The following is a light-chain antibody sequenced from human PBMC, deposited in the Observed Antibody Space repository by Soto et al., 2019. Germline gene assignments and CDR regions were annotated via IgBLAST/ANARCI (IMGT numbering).Light chain of an antibody. CDR1: SSDVGGYNY. CDR3: CSYAGSYTFHV. Sequence: QSALTQPRSVSGSPGQSVTISCTGTSSDVGGYNYVSWYQQHPGKAPKLMIYDVSKRPSGVPDRFSGSKSGNTASLTISGLQAEDEADYYCCSYAGSYTFHVFGTGTKSPS. V-gene: IGLV2-11*01. J-gene: IGLJ1*01. CDR2: DVS.